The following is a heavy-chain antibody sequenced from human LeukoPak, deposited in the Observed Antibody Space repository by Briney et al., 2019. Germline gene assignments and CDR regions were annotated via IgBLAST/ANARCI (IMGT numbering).Heavy chain of an antibody. CDR2: ISGSGGST. V-gene: IGHV3-23*01. J-gene: IGHJ6*02. D-gene: IGHD2/OR15-2a*01. Sequence: GGSLRLSCAASGFTFTSYAMTWVRQAPGEGLEWVSGISGSGGSTDYADSVRGRFTISRDNSKNTLFLQMNSLRAEDTAVYYCAKVLNIYRYYGMDVWGQGTTVTVSS. CDR3: AKVLNIYRYYGMDV. CDR1: GFTFTSYA.